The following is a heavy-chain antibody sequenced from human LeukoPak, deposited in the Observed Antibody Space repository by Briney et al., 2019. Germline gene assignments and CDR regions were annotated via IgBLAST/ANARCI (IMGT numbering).Heavy chain of an antibody. CDR1: GGSISSSSW. V-gene: IGHV4-4*02. Sequence: KPSGTLSLTCAVSGGSISSSSWWSWVRQPPGKGLEWIGSIYHSGSTYYNPSLKSRVTISVDTSKNQFSLKLSSVTAADTAVYYCARGLHYYPRNWFDPWGQGTLVTVSS. J-gene: IGHJ5*02. D-gene: IGHD3-10*01. CDR3: ARGLHYYPRNWFDP. CDR2: IYHSGST.